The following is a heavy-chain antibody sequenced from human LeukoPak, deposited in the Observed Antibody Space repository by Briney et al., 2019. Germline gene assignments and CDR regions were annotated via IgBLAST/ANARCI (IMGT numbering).Heavy chain of an antibody. V-gene: IGHV4-59*01. CDR2: IYYSGST. Sequence: SETLSLTCAVSGGSISSYYWSWIRQPPGKGLEWIGYIYYSGSTNYNPSLKSRVTISVDTSKNQFSLKLSSVTAADTAVYYCARQASSSWYSEGYFDYWGQGTLVTVSS. CDR1: GGSISSYY. CDR3: ARQASSSWYSEGYFDY. D-gene: IGHD6-13*01. J-gene: IGHJ4*02.